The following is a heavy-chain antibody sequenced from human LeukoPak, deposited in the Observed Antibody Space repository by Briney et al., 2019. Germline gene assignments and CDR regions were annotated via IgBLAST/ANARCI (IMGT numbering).Heavy chain of an antibody. CDR1: GFTFSSYW. D-gene: IGHD3-22*01. CDR2: IKQDGSEK. V-gene: IGHV3-7*01. CDR3: ARDAYNGGSGYGAFDI. J-gene: IGHJ3*02. Sequence: PGGSLRLSCAASGFTFSSYWMSWVRQAPGKGLEWVANIKQDGSEKYYVDSVKGRFTISRDNAKNSLYLQMNSLRAEDTAVYYFARDAYNGGSGYGAFDIWGQGKMVTVSS.